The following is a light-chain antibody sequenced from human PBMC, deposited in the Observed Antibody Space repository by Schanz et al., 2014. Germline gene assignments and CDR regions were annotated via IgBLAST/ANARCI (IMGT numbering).Light chain of an antibody. V-gene: IGKV1-39*01. Sequence: DIQMTQSPSSLSASVGDRVTITCRARQSISSYLNWYQQKPGKAPKLLIYAASSLQSGVPSRFSGSGSGTEFTLTISSLQPDDLGTYYCQQYNVYPWTFGQGTKVEIK. CDR2: AAS. J-gene: IGKJ1*01. CDR1: QSISSY. CDR3: QQYNVYPWT.